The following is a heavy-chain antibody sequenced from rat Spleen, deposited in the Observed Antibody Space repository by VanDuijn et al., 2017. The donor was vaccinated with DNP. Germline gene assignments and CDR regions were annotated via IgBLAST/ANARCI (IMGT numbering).Heavy chain of an antibody. CDR1: GFSLSNYG. J-gene: IGHJ4*01. Sequence: QVQLKESGPGLVQPSQTLSLTCTVSGFSLSNYGVVWVRQSPGKGLEWMGIIWGHGSTDYSSTLKSRLSIKRDTSKSQVFLKRNSLQTDDTAIYYCTRESWVYVMDAWGQGASVTVSS. CDR2: IWGHGST. D-gene: IGHD1-7*01. CDR3: TRESWVYVMDA. V-gene: IGHV2S75*01.